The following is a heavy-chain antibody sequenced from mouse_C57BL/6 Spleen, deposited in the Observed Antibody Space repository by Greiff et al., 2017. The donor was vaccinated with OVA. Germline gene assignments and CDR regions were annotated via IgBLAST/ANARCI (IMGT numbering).Heavy chain of an antibody. CDR2: IYPGGGDP. D-gene: IGHD1-1*01. CDR1: GYAFSSYW. CDR3: ARDYYGSSYGAMDY. V-gene: IGHV1-80*01. Sequence: QVQLQQSGAELVKPGASVKISCKASGYAFSSYWMNWVKQRPGKGLEWIGQIYPGGGDPNYNGKFKGKATLTADKSSSTAYMQLSSLTSADSAVYVCARDYYGSSYGAMDYWGQGTSVTVSS. J-gene: IGHJ4*01.